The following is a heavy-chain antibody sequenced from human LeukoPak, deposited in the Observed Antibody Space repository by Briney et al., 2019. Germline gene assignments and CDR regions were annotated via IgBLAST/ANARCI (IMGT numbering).Heavy chain of an antibody. CDR2: IGSSSSTI. J-gene: IGHJ4*02. D-gene: IGHD5-12*01. V-gene: IGHV3-48*02. CDR1: GFTFSSYG. CDR3: ARGFHYGYGIFDY. Sequence: PGGSLRLSCAASGFTFSSYGMTWVRQAPRKGLEWVSYIGSSSSTIYFADSVKGRFTISRDNAKNSLYLQMNSLRDEETAIYYCARGFHYGYGIFDYWGQGTLVTVSS.